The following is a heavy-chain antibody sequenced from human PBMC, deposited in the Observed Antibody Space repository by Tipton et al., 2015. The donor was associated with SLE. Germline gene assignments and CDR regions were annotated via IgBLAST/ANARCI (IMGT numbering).Heavy chain of an antibody. CDR3: ARAPPQLGFDY. CDR2: MTPNSGNT. D-gene: IGHD5-24*01. CDR1: GYTFTSFD. V-gene: IGHV1-8*01. J-gene: IGHJ4*02. Sequence: QLVQSGAEVKKPGASVKGSCKASGYTFTSFDINWVRQATGQGLEWMGWMTPNSGNTAYAQKFQGRVTMTRDTSISTAYMELSSLRSEDTAVYYCARAPPQLGFDYWRQGTLVTVSS.